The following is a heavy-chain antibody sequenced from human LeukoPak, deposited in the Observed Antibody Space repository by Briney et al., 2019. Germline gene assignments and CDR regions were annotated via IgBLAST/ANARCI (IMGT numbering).Heavy chain of an antibody. V-gene: IGHV3-23*01. J-gene: IGHJ4*02. CDR3: AKVTYGSGTYGAFDY. CDR1: GFTFSSYW. D-gene: IGHD3-10*01. CDR2: ISGSGDNT. Sequence: GGSLRLSCAASGFTFSSYWMSWVRQAPGKGLEWVSTISGSGDNTYYADSVKGRFTISRDNSKNTLYLQMNSLRAEDTAVYYCAKVTYGSGTYGAFDYWGQGTLVTVSS.